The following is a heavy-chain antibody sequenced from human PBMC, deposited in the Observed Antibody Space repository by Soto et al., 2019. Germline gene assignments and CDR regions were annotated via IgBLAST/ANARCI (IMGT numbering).Heavy chain of an antibody. D-gene: IGHD5-18*01. V-gene: IGHV1-46*01. J-gene: IGHJ4*02. CDR1: GYTFTHYY. Sequence: QVQLVQSGAEVRKPGASVKVSCKASGYTFTHYYIHWVRQAPGQGLEWMGIINPNGGVTTYAHKFRAGFTMTRDTSTSTVYMELSSLRSEDSAVYYCATSVNSAMAFDYWGQGTLVTVSS. CDR2: INPNGGVT. CDR3: ATSVNSAMAFDY.